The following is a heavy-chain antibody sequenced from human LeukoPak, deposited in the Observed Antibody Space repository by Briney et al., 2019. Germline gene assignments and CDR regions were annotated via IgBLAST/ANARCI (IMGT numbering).Heavy chain of an antibody. CDR2: ISGSGGST. J-gene: IGHJ3*02. Sequence: GGSLRLSCAASGFXFSSYAISWVRQAPGKGLKWVSAISGSGGSTYYADSVKGRFTISRDNSKNTLYLQMNSLRAEDTAVYYTHKQAAAAIDAFDIWGQGTMVTVSS. V-gene: IGHV3-23*01. CDR1: GFXFSSYA. CDR3: HKQAAAAIDAFDI. D-gene: IGHD6-13*01.